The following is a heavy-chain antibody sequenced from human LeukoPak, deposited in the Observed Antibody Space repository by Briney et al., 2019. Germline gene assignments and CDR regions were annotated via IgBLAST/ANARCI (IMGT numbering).Heavy chain of an antibody. D-gene: IGHD3-22*01. Sequence: PSETLSLTCAVYGGSFSDYFWSWVRQPPGKGLEWIGEISHSGSTTYNPSLRSRVTISGDTSKKQFSLKLSSVTAADTAVYYCVTYYYGSSAPKRNYWGQGILVTVSS. V-gene: IGHV4-34*01. J-gene: IGHJ4*02. CDR2: ISHSGST. CDR3: VTYYYGSSAPKRNY. CDR1: GGSFSDYF.